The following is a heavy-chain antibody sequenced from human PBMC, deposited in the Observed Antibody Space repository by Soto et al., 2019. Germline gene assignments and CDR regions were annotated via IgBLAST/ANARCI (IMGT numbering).Heavy chain of an antibody. D-gene: IGHD3-22*01. CDR2: IYYSGST. V-gene: IGHV4-59*01. CDR1: GGSISSYY. J-gene: IGHJ4*02. Sequence: QVQLQESGPGLVKPSETLSLTCTVSGGSISSYYWSWIRQPPGKGLEWIGYIYYSGSTNYNPSLKSRITISVDTSKNQFSLKLSSVTAADTAVYYCARVDGITMIVGYWGQGTLVTVSS. CDR3: ARVDGITMIVGY.